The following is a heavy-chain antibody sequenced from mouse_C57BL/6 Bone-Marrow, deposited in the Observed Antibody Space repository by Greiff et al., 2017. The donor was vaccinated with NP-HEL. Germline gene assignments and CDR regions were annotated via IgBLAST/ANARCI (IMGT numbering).Heavy chain of an antibody. CDR3: ARWGAWFAY. CDR2: ISYDGSN. Sequence: EVHLVESGPGLVKPSQSLSLTCSVTGYSITSGYYWNWIRQFPGNKLEWMGYISYDGSNNYNPSLKNRISITRDTSKNQFFLKLNSVTTEDTATYYCARWGAWFAYWGQGTLVTVSA. V-gene: IGHV3-6*01. J-gene: IGHJ3*01. CDR1: GYSITSGYY.